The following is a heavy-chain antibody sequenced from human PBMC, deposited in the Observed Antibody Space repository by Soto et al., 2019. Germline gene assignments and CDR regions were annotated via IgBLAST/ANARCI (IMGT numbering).Heavy chain of an antibody. CDR2: ISYDGSNK. V-gene: IGHV3-30*18. CDR1: GFTFSSYG. CDR3: DKTIKLSLFYY. J-gene: IGHJ4*02. D-gene: IGHD5-18*01. Sequence: GGSLRLSCAASGFTFSSYGMHWVRQAPGKGLEWVAVISYDGSNKYYADSVKGRFTISRDNSKNTLYLQMNSLRAEDTAVYYCDKTIKLSLFYYWGQGTLVTVSS.